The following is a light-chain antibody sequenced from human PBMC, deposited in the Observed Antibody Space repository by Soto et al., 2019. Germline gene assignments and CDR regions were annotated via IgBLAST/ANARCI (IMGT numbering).Light chain of an antibody. CDR2: LAS. J-gene: IGKJ4*01. V-gene: IGKV2-28*01. Sequence: DLVMTQSPLSLPVTPGESASISCRSSQSLLYRNGNNYLNWYLQKPGQSPQLLIFLASTRASGGPDRFRGSGSGTDFTLSISRVEAEDVGWYYCMQALQDTLTFGGGTKVEIK. CDR1: QSLLYRNGNNY. CDR3: MQALQDTLT.